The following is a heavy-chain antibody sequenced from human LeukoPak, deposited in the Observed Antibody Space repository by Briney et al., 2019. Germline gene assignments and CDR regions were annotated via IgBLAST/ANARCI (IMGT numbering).Heavy chain of an antibody. Sequence: ASVKVSCKASGGTFSSYAISWVRQAPGQGLEWMGGIIPIFSTANYAQKFQGRVTITADESTSTAYMELSSLRSEDTAVYYCAGLIAVAGTGSGYWGQGTLVTVSS. CDR3: AGLIAVAGTGSGY. CDR1: GGTFSSYA. CDR2: IIPIFSTA. D-gene: IGHD6-19*01. J-gene: IGHJ4*02. V-gene: IGHV1-69*13.